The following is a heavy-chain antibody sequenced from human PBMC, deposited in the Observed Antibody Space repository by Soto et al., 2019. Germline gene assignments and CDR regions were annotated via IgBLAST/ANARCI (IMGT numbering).Heavy chain of an antibody. CDR1: GGPFSGYY. Sequence: PSETLSLTCAAYGGPFSGYYWSWIRQPPGKGLEWIGEINHSGSGNYNPSLKSRVTISLDTSKNQFSLKLDSVTAADTAVYYCARVVRGWHPHFDSWGQGTLVTVSS. J-gene: IGHJ4*02. CDR2: INHSGSG. CDR3: ARVVRGWHPHFDS. V-gene: IGHV4-34*01. D-gene: IGHD2-21*01.